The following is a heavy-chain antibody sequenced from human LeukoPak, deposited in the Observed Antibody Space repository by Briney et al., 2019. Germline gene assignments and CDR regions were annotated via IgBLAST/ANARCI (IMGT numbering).Heavy chain of an antibody. D-gene: IGHD6-19*01. CDR3: ARLLVDSSGANWFDP. V-gene: IGHV5-51*01. Sequence: GESLKISCKGSGYSFTSYWIGWVRQMPGKGLEWMGIIYPGDSDTRYSPSFQGQVTISADKSISTAYLQWSSLKASDTAMYYCARLLVDSSGANWFDPWGQGTLVTVSS. CDR1: GYSFTSYW. J-gene: IGHJ5*02. CDR2: IYPGDSDT.